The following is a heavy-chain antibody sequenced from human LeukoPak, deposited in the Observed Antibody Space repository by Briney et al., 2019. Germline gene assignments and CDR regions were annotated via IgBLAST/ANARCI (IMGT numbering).Heavy chain of an antibody. D-gene: IGHD6-13*01. CDR3: AKQSAGSAAWYSLHYDF. Sequence: GGSLRLSCAASGFTFSSYAMHWVRQAPGRGLEWVSSVDGGGSGTYYADSVKGRFTISRDNSKDTLYLQMNGLRAEDTAVYFCAKQSAGSAAWYSLHYDFWGQGTLVTVSS. J-gene: IGHJ4*02. V-gene: IGHV3-23*01. CDR2: VDGGGSGT. CDR1: GFTFSSYA.